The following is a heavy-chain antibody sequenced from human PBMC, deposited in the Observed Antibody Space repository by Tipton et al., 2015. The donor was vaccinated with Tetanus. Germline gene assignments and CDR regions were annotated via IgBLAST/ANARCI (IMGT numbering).Heavy chain of an antibody. CDR3: ARGWSECGSWSCSPFDS. CDR1: GESFSGYY. D-gene: IGHD1-26*01. V-gene: IGHV4-34*01. Sequence: GLVKPSETLSLTCAVDGESFSGYYWSWLRQPPGKGLEWIGEINHSGRGNFHPSLESRLRISVDTSKKQFSLNLTSVTAADTAVYYCARGWSECGSWSCSPFDSWGQGTLVTVSS. J-gene: IGHJ4*02. CDR2: INHSGRG.